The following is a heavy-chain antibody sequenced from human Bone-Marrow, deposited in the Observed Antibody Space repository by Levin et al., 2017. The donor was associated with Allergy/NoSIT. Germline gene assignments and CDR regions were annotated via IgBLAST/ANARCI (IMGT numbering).Heavy chain of an antibody. CDR3: ARAVRNQLVSDV. V-gene: IGHV1-8*01. D-gene: IGHD2-2*01. J-gene: IGHJ6*02. CDR2: MNPNSGNT. CDR1: GYTFSTYD. Sequence: ASVKVSCKDSGYTFSTYDITWVRQATGQGLEWVGWMNPNSGNTGYAQRFQGRVTMTRDTSISTAYMELSSLTSEDTAIYYCARAVRNQLVSDVWGQGTTVSVSS.